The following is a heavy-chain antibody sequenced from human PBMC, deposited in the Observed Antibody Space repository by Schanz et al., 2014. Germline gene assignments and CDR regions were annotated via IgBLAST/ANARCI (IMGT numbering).Heavy chain of an antibody. CDR1: GFTFNSYA. CDR2: ISYDGNTK. J-gene: IGHJ3*02. V-gene: IGHV3-30-3*01. CDR3: AKAKSGAHGAFDI. D-gene: IGHD3-10*01. Sequence: QVQLVESGGGVVQPGGSLRLSCAASGFTFNSYAFHWVRQAPGKGLEWVALISYDGNTKYYADSVKGRFTISRDNSKNTLYLQMNSLRADDTAGYYCAKAKSGAHGAFDIWGQGTMXTVSS.